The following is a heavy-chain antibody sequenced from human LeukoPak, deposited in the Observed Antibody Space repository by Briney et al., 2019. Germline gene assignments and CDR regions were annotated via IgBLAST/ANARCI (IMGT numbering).Heavy chain of an antibody. CDR3: ARLKPPYCSGGSCYSGPFDY. V-gene: IGHV4-39*01. D-gene: IGHD2-15*01. CDR1: GGSISSSSYY. Sequence: SETLSLTCTVSGGSISSSSYYWGWIRQPPGKGLEWIGSIYYSGSTYYNPTLKSRVTISVDTSKNQFSLKLSSVTAADTAVYYCARLKPPYCSGGSCYSGPFDYWGQGTLVTVSS. J-gene: IGHJ4*02. CDR2: IYYSGST.